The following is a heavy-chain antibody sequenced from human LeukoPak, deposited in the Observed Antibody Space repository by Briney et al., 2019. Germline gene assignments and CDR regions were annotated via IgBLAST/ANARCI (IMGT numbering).Heavy chain of an antibody. CDR1: GFTFSSYG. CDR3: AKGSGSFLRWIDN. D-gene: IGHD1-26*01. V-gene: IGHV3-30*02. CDR2: IRFDGSKT. J-gene: IGHJ4*02. Sequence: PGGSLRLSCEASGFTFSSYGMNWVRQAPGQGLEWVSFIRFDGSKTFYADSVKGRFTIARDRFTNTVSLQMNSLRVDDTAVYYCAKGSGSFLRWIDNWGQGTLVTVSS.